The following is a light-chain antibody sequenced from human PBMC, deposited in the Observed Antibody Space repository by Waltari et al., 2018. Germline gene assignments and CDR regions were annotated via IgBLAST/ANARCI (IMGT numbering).Light chain of an antibody. Sequence: DIQMTQSPPSLSASVGDRVTISCRASQTVSNYLNWFQQKSGKAPKLLIYAASTLQGGVPPRFTGSGAGTDFTLTISSLQPEDFATYYCQQFYSYPLTFGGGTKVEIK. V-gene: IGKV1-39*01. CDR2: AAS. CDR3: QQFYSYPLT. CDR1: QTVSNY. J-gene: IGKJ4*01.